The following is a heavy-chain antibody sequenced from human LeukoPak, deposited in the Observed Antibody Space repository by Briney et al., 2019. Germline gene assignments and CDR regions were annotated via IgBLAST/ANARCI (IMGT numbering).Heavy chain of an antibody. J-gene: IGHJ3*02. CDR2: IYYTGFT. D-gene: IGHD2-15*01. CDR3: AREGCSGGSCYRAFDI. Sequence: SETLSLTCTVSGDSFSSSNYFWGWIRQPPGKGLEWIGTIYYTGFTYYNPSLKSRVTISVDTSKNQFSLKLSSVTAADTAVYYCAREGCSGGSCYRAFDIWGQGTMVTVSS. CDR1: GDSFSSSNYF. V-gene: IGHV4-39*07.